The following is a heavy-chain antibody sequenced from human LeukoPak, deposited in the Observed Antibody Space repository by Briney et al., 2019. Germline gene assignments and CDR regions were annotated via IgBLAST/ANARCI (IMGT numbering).Heavy chain of an antibody. CDR2: ISYDGSNK. D-gene: IGHD2-15*01. Sequence: GGSLRLSCAASGFTFSSYAMSWARQAPGKGLEWVAVISYDGSNKYYADSVKGRFTISRDNSKNTLYLQMNSLRAEDTAVYYCAKAGPPYCSGGSCYYFDYWGQGTLVTVSS. J-gene: IGHJ4*02. V-gene: IGHV3-30*18. CDR3: AKAGPPYCSGGSCYYFDY. CDR1: GFTFSSYA.